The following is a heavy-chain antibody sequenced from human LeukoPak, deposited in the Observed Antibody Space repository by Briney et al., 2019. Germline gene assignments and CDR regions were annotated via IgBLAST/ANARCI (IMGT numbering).Heavy chain of an antibody. D-gene: IGHD2-2*01. CDR2: ISAYNGNT. CDR3: ASDSSSSADYYYYMDI. Sequence: GASVKVSCKASGYTFTSYGISWVRQAPGQGLEWMGWISAYNGNTNYAQKLQGRVTMTTDTSTSTAYMELSSLRSEDTAVYYCASDSSSSADYYYYMDIWGKGTTVTISS. J-gene: IGHJ6*03. V-gene: IGHV1-18*01. CDR1: GYTFTSYG.